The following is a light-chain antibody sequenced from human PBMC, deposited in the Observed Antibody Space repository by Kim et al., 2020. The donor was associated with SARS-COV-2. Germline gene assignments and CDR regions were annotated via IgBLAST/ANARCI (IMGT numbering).Light chain of an antibody. CDR3: QQYNSYPYT. Sequence: DIQMTQSPSTLSASVGDRVTITCRASQSIRSWLAWYQQKPGKAHKLLIYDVSSLESGAPSRFSGSGSGTEFTLTISSLQPDDLATYYCQQYNSYPYTFGQGTKLEI. J-gene: IGKJ2*01. V-gene: IGKV1-5*01. CDR1: QSIRSW. CDR2: DVS.